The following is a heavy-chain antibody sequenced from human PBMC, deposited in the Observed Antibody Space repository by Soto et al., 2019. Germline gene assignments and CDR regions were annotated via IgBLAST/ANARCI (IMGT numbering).Heavy chain of an antibody. CDR1: GFTFDDYA. J-gene: IGHJ4*02. Sequence: SLRLSCAASGFTFDDYAMHWVRQAPGKGLEWVSGISWNSGSIGYADSVKGRFTISRDNAKNSLYLQMNSLRAEDTALYYCAKDSDSSGYYPYYFDYWGQGTLVTVSS. D-gene: IGHD3-22*01. CDR2: ISWNSGSI. CDR3: AKDSDSSGYYPYYFDY. V-gene: IGHV3-9*01.